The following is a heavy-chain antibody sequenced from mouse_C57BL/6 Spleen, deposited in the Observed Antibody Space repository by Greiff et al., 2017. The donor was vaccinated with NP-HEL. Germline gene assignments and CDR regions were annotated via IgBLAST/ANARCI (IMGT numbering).Heavy chain of an antibody. V-gene: IGHV5-6*02. CDR3: ARLEDYYGPHYFDY. Sequence: EVKLEESGGDLVKPGGSLKLSCAASGFTFSSYGMSWVRQTPDKRLEWVATISSGGSYTYYPDSVKGRFPISRDNAKNTLYLQRSSLKSEDTAMYYCARLEDYYGPHYFDYWGQGTTLTVSS. CDR2: ISSGGSYT. J-gene: IGHJ2*01. CDR1: GFTFSSYG. D-gene: IGHD1-1*01.